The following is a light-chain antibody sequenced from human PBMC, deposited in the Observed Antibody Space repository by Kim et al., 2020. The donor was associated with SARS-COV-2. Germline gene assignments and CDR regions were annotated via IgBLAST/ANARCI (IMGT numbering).Light chain of an antibody. CDR1: QSISSW. J-gene: IGKJ2*01. Sequence: ASVGDRVTITCRASQSISSWLAWYQQKPGKAPKLLIYKASSLESGVPSRFSGSGSGTKFTLTISSLQPDDFATYYCQQYNSYSPYTFGQGTKLEI. CDR3: QQYNSYSPYT. CDR2: KAS. V-gene: IGKV1-5*03.